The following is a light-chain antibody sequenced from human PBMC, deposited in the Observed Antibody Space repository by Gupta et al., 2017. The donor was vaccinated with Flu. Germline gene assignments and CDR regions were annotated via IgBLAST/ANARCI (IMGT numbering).Light chain of an antibody. Sequence: IQMTQSPSTLSASVGDRVTITCRASQSISSWLAWYQQKPGKAPKLLIYKASSLESGVPSRFSGSGSGTEFTLTISSLQPDDFATYYCQQYNSYLGTFGQGTKLEIK. CDR1: QSISSW. CDR3: QQYNSYLGT. V-gene: IGKV1-5*03. J-gene: IGKJ2*01. CDR2: KAS.